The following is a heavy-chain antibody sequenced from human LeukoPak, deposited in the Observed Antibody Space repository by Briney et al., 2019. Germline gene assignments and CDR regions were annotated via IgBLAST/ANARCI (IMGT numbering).Heavy chain of an antibody. D-gene: IGHD4/OR15-4a*01. CDR2: ISRNGCST. J-gene: IGHJ3*02. CDR1: GFTFNSYP. CDR3: VKESGFMVAPNSAFDI. V-gene: IGHV3-64D*06. Sequence: EGSLRLSCSASGFTFNSYPVHWVRQAPGKGVEYVSVISRNGCSTYYSDSVKGRFTISRDNSKNTLYLQMSSMRAEDTAVYYCVKESGFMVAPNSAFDIWGQGTMVTVSS.